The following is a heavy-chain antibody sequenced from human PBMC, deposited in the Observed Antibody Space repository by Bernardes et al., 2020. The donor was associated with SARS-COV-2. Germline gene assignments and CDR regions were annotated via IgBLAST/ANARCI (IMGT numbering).Heavy chain of an antibody. CDR3: TSRLGTPSSHFDL. CDR2: ISADGSIT. CDR1: GFTFSSLW. Sequence: AGSLRLSCDASGFTFSSLWMHWVRQPPGKGLMLVSRISADGSITTYAASVQGRFTISRDNAQNTLYLQMNRLRAEDTGVYYCTSRLGTPSSHFDLWGQGALVTVSS. D-gene: IGHD6-6*01. J-gene: IGHJ4*02. V-gene: IGHV3-74*03.